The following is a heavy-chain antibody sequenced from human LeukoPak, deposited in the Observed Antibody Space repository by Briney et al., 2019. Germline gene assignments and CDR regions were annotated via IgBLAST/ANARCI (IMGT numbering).Heavy chain of an antibody. V-gene: IGHV3-33*06. CDR3: VKDAQRGFDYSNSLQH. CDR2: IWSDATNQ. D-gene: IGHD4-11*01. CDR1: GFTFSHYG. Sequence: TGGSLRLSCEASGFTFSHYGMHWVRQAPGKGLEWVAVIWSDATNQYYSDSVKGRFTISRDNFKRTVSLQMNSLRAEDTAVYYCVKDAQRGFDYSNSLQHWGQGSLATVSS. J-gene: IGHJ4*02.